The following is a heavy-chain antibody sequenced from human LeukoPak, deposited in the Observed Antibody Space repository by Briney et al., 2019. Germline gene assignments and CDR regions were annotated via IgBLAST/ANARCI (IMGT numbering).Heavy chain of an antibody. Sequence: SVKVSCKASGGTFSSYAISWVRQAPGQGLEWMGGIIPIFGTANYAQKFQRRVTITADESTSTAYMELSSLRSEDTAVYYCARDDCSGGSCYFDYWGQGTLVTVSS. V-gene: IGHV1-69*13. J-gene: IGHJ4*02. CDR3: ARDDCSGGSCYFDY. CDR2: IIPIFGTA. CDR1: GGTFSSYA. D-gene: IGHD2-15*01.